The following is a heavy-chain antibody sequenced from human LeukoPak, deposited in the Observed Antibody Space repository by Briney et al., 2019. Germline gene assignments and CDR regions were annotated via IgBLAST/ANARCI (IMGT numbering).Heavy chain of an antibody. CDR3: GRGWNGHFDI. CDR1: GYTFTNYG. Sequence: ASATVSFKSSGYTFTNYGITWARQAHGQGLEWMGWISGYNGNTNYAQRLQGRVTMTTDTTTSTAYMELRSLRSDDTAVYYCGRGWNGHFDIWGQGTMVTVSS. D-gene: IGHD1-1*01. J-gene: IGHJ3*02. V-gene: IGHV1-18*01. CDR2: ISGYNGNT.